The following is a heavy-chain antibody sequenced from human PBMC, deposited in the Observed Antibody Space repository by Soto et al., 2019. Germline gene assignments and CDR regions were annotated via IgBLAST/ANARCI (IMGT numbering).Heavy chain of an antibody. Sequence: GGSLRLSCAASGFTFSSYAMSWVRQAPGKGLEWVSAISGSGGSTYYADSVKGRLTISRDTSKNTLYLQMNSLRAEDTAVYDCAKDSKTLCQLEIGVYFDYWGQGTLVTVSS. CDR1: GFTFSSYA. V-gene: IGHV3-23*01. D-gene: IGHD6-6*01. J-gene: IGHJ4*02. CDR2: ISGSGGST. CDR3: AKDSKTLCQLEIGVYFDY.